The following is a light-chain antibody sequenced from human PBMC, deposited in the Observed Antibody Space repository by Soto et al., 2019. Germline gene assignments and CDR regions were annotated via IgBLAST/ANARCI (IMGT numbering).Light chain of an antibody. V-gene: IGKV1-27*01. CDR2: AAS. CDR3: QKYNSAPLT. Sequence: DIQMTQSPSSLSASVGDRVTITCRASQGISNYLAWYQQKTGEVPKLLIFAASTLQSGVPSRFSGSGSGTDFTLTISSLQPEDVATYYCQKYNSAPLTFGPGTQVDIK. J-gene: IGKJ3*01. CDR1: QGISNY.